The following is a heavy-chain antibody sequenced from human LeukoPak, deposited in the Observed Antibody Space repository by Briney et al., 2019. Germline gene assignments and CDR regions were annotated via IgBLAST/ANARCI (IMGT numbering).Heavy chain of an antibody. CDR3: ARDGIVGATNLDY. CDR2: ISSSSSYI. V-gene: IGHV3-21*01. Sequence: GGSLRLSCAASGFTFSSYSMNWVRQAPGKGLEWVSSISSSSSYIYYADSVKGRFTISRDNAKNSLYPQMNSLRAEDTAVYYCARDGIVGATNLDYWGQGTLVTVSS. J-gene: IGHJ4*02. CDR1: GFTFSSYS. D-gene: IGHD1-26*01.